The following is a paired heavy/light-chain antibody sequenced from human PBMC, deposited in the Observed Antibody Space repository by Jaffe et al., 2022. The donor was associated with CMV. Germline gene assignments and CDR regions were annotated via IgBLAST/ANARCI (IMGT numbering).Light chain of an antibody. J-gene: IGKJ4*01. CDR1: QGISNY. CDR2: GAS. Sequence: DIQMTQSPSSLSASVGDRVSITCRASQGISNYLAWFQQKPGKAPKSLIYGASSLQSGVPSKFSGSGSGTDFTLTISSLQPEDFATYYCQQYNSYPLTFGGGTKVEIK. CDR3: QQYNSYPLT. V-gene: IGKV1-16*02.
Heavy chain of an antibody. Sequence: QVQLVQSGAEVKKPGASVKVSCKASGHTFTGYNMHWVRQAPGQGLEWMGWINPNSGATNYAQKFQGRVTMTRDTSISTDYMELSRLRSDDTAVYYCAVDLNYFDYWGQGTLVTVSS. V-gene: IGHV1-2*02. CDR1: GHTFTGYN. D-gene: IGHD5-12*01. CDR2: INPNSGAT. J-gene: IGHJ4*02. CDR3: AVDLNYFDY.